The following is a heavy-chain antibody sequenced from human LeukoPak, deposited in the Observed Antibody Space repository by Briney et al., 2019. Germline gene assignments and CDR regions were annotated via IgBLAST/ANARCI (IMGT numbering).Heavy chain of an antibody. D-gene: IGHD6-19*01. Sequence: GGSLRLSCAASGFTVSSNYMSWVRQAPGKGLEWVSVIYSGGSTYYADSVKGRFTISRDNSKNTLHLQMNSLRAEDTAVYYCARDLIRGAVAGTDAWGQGTLVTVSS. J-gene: IGHJ5*02. CDR1: GFTVSSNY. V-gene: IGHV3-66*01. CDR2: IYSGGST. CDR3: ARDLIRGAVAGTDA.